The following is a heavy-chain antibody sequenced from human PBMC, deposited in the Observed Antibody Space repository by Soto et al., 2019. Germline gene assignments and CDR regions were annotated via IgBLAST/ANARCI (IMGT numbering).Heavy chain of an antibody. CDR2: IQQDGRDK. V-gene: IGHV3-7*01. Sequence: EVQLVESGGGLVQPGGSLRLSCAASGFTFRNNWMSWVRQAPGKGLEWVANIQQDGRDKYYVDSVRGRFTISIDNARNALYLQMNSLRAEDTAVYYCARGVDDYAGYRFDYWCQGTLVTVSS. CDR3: ARGVDDYAGYRFDY. D-gene: IGHD4-17*01. J-gene: IGHJ4*02. CDR1: GFTFRNNW.